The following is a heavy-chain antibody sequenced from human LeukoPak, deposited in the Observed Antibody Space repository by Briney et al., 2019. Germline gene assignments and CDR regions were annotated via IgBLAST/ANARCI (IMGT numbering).Heavy chain of an antibody. V-gene: IGHV1-3*01. CDR3: ARTRSGWYQYYFDY. CDR1: GYTFTSYA. Sequence: ASVKVSCKASGYTFTSYAMHWVRQAPGQRLEWMGWINAGNGNTKYSQKFQGRVTISRDTSASTAYMELSSLRSEDTAVYYCARTRSGWYQYYFDYWGQGTLVTVSS. D-gene: IGHD6-19*01. J-gene: IGHJ4*02. CDR2: INAGNGNT.